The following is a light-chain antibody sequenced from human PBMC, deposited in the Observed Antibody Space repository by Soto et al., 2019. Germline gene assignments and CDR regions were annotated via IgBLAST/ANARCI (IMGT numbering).Light chain of an antibody. CDR1: SSDVGGYNY. CDR3: TSYTSSSTLYV. V-gene: IGLV2-14*01. J-gene: IGLJ1*01. CDR2: DVR. Sequence: ALTQPASVYGTPGQSITISFIGTSSDVGGYNYVSWYQQHPGKAPKLMIYDVRNRASGASNRFSGSKSGNTASLTISGLQAEDEADYYCTSYTSSSTLYVFGTGTKVTVL.